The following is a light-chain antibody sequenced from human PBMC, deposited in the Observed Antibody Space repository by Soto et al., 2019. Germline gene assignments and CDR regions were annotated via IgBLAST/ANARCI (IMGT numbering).Light chain of an antibody. J-gene: IGKJ5*01. V-gene: IGKV3-20*01. CDR3: QQYAHPPIT. CDR2: DAS. Sequence: DIVLTQSPGTLSLSPGERAILSCRTSQTVSKNYLAWYQQKPGQAPRLLLHDASSRATDIPDRFSGSGSGTDFSLTISRLEPEDFAVYSCQQYAHPPITCGQGTRLESK. CDR1: QTVSKNY.